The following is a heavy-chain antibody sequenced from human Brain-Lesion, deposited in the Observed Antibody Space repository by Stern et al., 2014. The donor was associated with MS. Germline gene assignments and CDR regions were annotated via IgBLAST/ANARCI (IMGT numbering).Heavy chain of an antibody. CDR2: FDPEDGET. CDR1: GYTLTELS. J-gene: IGHJ4*02. V-gene: IGHV1-24*01. CDR3: ATLSPGAGGNYYRHFDY. Sequence: QVQLVQSGAEVKKPGASVKVSCKVSGYTLTELSMHWVRQAPRKGLEWMGGFDPEDGETIYAQQFQGRVPMTEDTSTDTAYMELSSLRSEDTAVYYCATLSPGAGGNYYRHFDYWGQGTLVTVSS. D-gene: IGHD1-26*01.